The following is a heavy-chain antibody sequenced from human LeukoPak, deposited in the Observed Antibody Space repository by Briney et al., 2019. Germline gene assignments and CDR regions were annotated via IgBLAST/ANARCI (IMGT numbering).Heavy chain of an antibody. V-gene: IGHV4-59*01. J-gene: IGHJ5*02. Sequence: SSETLSLTCTVSGGSIRSYYWSWIRQSPGKGLEWIGYIYYTGSTNYNPSLKSRVTMSVDTSKNQFSLKLSSVTAADTAVYYCARDSGRVDPWGQGTLVTVSS. CDR3: ARDSGRVDP. D-gene: IGHD3-10*01. CDR2: IYYTGST. CDR1: GGSIRSYY.